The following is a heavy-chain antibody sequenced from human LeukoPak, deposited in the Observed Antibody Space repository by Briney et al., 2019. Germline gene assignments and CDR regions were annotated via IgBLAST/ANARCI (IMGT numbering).Heavy chain of an antibody. CDR3: ARDRSGPFDI. Sequence: GGSLRLSCAASGFTFSSYEMNWVRQAPGKGLEWVSYISGSGANIYYADSVKGRFTISRDNSKDSLYLQMNSLRAEDTAMYYCARDRSGPFDIWGQGTMVTVSS. J-gene: IGHJ3*02. D-gene: IGHD3-3*01. CDR1: GFTFSSYE. CDR2: ISGSGANI. V-gene: IGHV3-48*03.